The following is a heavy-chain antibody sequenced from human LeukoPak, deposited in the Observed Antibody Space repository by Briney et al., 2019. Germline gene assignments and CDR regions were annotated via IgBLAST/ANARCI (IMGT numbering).Heavy chain of an antibody. V-gene: IGHV1-18*04. CDR3: ARTWTGTTSFDY. D-gene: IGHD1-1*01. CDR2: VSASNGNI. Sequence: GASVKVSCKGSGYTFTSYGIAWVRRAPGQGLEWMGWVSASNGNINYAQKLQGRVTMTTDTSTSTAYMELRSLRSDDTAVYYCARTWTGTTSFDYWGQGTLVTVSS. CDR1: GYTFTSYG. J-gene: IGHJ4*02.